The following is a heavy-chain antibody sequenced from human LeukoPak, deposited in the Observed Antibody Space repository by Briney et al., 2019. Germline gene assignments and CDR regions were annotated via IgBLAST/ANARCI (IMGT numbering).Heavy chain of an antibody. J-gene: IGHJ4*02. CDR1: GFTFSTYN. CDR3: AKDSGGGYCYLDY. Sequence: PGGSLRLSCAAPGFTFSTYNMHWVRQAPGKGLEWVAVIWYDGSDKYYADSVKGRFTISRDNSKNTLWLQMNSLRAEDTAVYYCAKDSGGGYCYLDYWGQGTLVTVSS. CDR2: IWYDGSDK. D-gene: IGHD2-21*02. V-gene: IGHV3-33*06.